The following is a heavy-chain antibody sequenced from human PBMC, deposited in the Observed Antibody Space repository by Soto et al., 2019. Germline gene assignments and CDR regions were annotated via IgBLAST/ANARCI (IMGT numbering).Heavy chain of an antibody. Sequence: GESLKISCKGSGYSFTSYWISWVRQMPGKGLEWMGRIDPSDSYTNYSPSFQGHVTISADKSISTAYLQWSSLKASDTAMYYCATVAGHPLAWFDPWGQGTLVTVS. CDR1: GYSFTSYW. J-gene: IGHJ5*02. CDR3: ATVAGHPLAWFDP. CDR2: IDPSDSYT. D-gene: IGHD6-19*01. V-gene: IGHV5-10-1*01.